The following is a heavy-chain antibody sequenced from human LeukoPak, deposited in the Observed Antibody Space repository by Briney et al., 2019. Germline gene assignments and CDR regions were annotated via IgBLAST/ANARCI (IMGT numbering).Heavy chain of an antibody. V-gene: IGHV3-23*01. J-gene: IGHJ4*02. Sequence: GGSLRLSCAVSGFTFSSYAMSWVRQAPGKGLEWVSAISGSGGSTYYADSVKGRFTISRDNSKNTLYLQMNSLRAEDTAVYYCAKERIDFTMISTDYYFDYWGQGTLVTVSS. D-gene: IGHD3-22*01. CDR1: GFTFSSYA. CDR3: AKERIDFTMISTDYYFDY. CDR2: ISGSGGST.